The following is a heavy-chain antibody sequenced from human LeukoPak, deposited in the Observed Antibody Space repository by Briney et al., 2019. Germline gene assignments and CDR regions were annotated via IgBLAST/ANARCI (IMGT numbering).Heavy chain of an antibody. CDR3: ARGGYSMAARWFDP. Sequence: SETLSLTCTVSGGSISSYYWSWIRQPAGKGLEWIGRIYTSGSTNYNPSLKSRVTMSVDTSKNQFSLKLSSVTAADTAVYYCARGGYSMAARWFDPWGQGTLVTVSS. CDR1: GGSISSYY. CDR2: IYTSGST. V-gene: IGHV4-4*07. J-gene: IGHJ5*02. D-gene: IGHD4-11*01.